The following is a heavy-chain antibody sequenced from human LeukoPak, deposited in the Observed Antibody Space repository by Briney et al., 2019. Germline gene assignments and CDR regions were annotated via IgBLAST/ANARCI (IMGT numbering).Heavy chain of an antibody. V-gene: IGHV4-59*01. D-gene: IGHD3-10*01. CDR1: GGSISSYY. CDR3: ASGAYGSGNFGY. CDR2: SHYSGST. J-gene: IGHJ4*02. Sequence: SETLALTCTVSGGSISSYYWSWIRQPPGKGLEWIGYSHYSGSTNYNPSLKSRVTISVDTSKNQFSLKLSSMTAADTAVYYCASGAYGSGNFGYWGQGTLVTVSS.